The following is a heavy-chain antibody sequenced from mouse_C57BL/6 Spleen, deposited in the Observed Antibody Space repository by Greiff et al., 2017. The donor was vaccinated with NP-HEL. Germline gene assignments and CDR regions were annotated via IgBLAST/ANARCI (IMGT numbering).Heavy chain of an antibody. V-gene: IGHV5-17*01. CDR2: ISSGSSTI. CDR1: GFTFSDYG. Sequence: EVQVVESGGGLVKPGGSLKLSCAASGFTFSDYGMHWVRQAPEKGLEWVAYISSGSSTIYYADTVKGRFTISRDNAKNTLFLQMTSLRSEDTAMYYCARQLGQGYWYFDVWGTGTTVTVSS. D-gene: IGHD4-1*02. J-gene: IGHJ1*03. CDR3: ARQLGQGYWYFDV.